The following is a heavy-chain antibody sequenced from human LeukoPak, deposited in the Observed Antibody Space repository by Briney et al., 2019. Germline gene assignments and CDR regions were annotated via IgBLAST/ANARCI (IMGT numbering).Heavy chain of an antibody. Sequence: GGSLRLSCAASGFTFSSYSMNWVRQAPGKGLEWVSSISSSSSYIYYADSVKGRFTISRDNARNSLYLQMNSLRGEDTAVYYCARSAGNVLTGQDSYFDYWGQGTLVTVSS. V-gene: IGHV3-21*01. J-gene: IGHJ4*02. D-gene: IGHD3-9*01. CDR3: ARSAGNVLTGQDSYFDY. CDR2: ISSSSSYI. CDR1: GFTFSSYS.